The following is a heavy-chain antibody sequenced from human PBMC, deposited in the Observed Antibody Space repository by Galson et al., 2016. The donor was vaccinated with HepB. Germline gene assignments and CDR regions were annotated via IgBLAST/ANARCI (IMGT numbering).Heavy chain of an antibody. D-gene: IGHD4-17*01. CDR2: IHSDGSTT. Sequence: SLRLSCAASGFIFSNYWMHWVRQAPGKGLVWVSRIHSDGSTTSYADSVKGRFTVSRDNAKNTLYMQMNSLRVEDTAVYYCARESPTTAGAFDIWGQGTMVTVSS. CDR3: ARESPTTAGAFDI. CDR1: GFIFSNYW. J-gene: IGHJ3*02. V-gene: IGHV3-74*01.